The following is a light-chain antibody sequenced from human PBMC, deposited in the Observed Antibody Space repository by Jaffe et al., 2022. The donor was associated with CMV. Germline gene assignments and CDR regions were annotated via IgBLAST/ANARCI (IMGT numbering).Light chain of an antibody. Sequence: EIVLTQSPGTLSLSPGERATLSCRASQSVSNNYLSWYQQKPGQAPRLLIYAASSRATGIPDRFSGSGSGTDFTLTISRLEPEDFAVFYCQQYGSSFRTFGQGTKVEIK. V-gene: IGKV3-20*01. CDR2: AAS. J-gene: IGKJ1*01. CDR1: QSVSNNY. CDR3: QQYGSSFRT.